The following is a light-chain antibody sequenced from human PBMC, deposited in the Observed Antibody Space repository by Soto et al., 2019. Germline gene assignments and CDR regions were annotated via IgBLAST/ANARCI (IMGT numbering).Light chain of an antibody. CDR3: KQYNNWPT. CDR2: AAS. Sequence: ELLMTQSPATLSLSPGESASLSCRGSQSVSSNLAWYQQKPGQAPRPLMYAASTSATAIQASFSGSGSGTEFTLTIKSLQSEDFAVYYCKQYNNWPTFGQGTRLEIK. V-gene: IGKV3-15*01. CDR1: QSVSSN. J-gene: IGKJ5*01.